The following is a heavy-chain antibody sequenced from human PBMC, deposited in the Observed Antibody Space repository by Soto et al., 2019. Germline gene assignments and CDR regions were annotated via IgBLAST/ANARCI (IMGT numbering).Heavy chain of an antibody. D-gene: IGHD3-9*01. Sequence: QVQLVQSGAEVKKPGASVKVSCKASGYTFTSYGISWVRQAPGQGLEWMGWISAYNGNTNYAQKLQGRVTMTTDTSTRTAYMELRSLRSDDTAVYYCARVRLRYFDWLGNWFDPWGQGTLVTVSS. CDR1: GYTFTSYG. V-gene: IGHV1-18*01. J-gene: IGHJ5*02. CDR3: ARVRLRYFDWLGNWFDP. CDR2: ISAYNGNT.